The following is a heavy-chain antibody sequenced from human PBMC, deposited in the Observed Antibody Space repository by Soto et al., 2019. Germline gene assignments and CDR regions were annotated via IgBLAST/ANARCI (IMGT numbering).Heavy chain of an antibody. CDR2: IYHSGTT. V-gene: IGHV4-38-2*01. J-gene: IGHJ4*02. CDR3: ARVRWLSEYDILTGYYIFDQ. CDR1: GDSISSGYY. D-gene: IGHD3-9*01. Sequence: SETLSLTCAVSGDSISSGYYWAWIRQPPGKGLEWIGSIYHSGTTYYNPSLKSRVTISVDTSTNHFSLKLTSVTAADTAVYYCARVRWLSEYDILTGYYIFDQWGRGTLVTVSS.